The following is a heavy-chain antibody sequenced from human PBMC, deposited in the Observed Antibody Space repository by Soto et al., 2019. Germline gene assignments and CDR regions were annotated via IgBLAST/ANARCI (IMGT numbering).Heavy chain of an antibody. CDR1: GGSISSGRYS. CDR2: IYHSGST. Sequence: SATLSITCAVSGGSISSGRYSLRWIRQPPGKGLEWIGYIYHSGSTYYNPSLKSRVTISVDRSKNQFSLKLSSVTAADTAVYYCARDTGDGTFDFWGQGTLVTVS. D-gene: IGHD7-27*01. V-gene: IGHV4-30-2*01. CDR3: ARDTGDGTFDF. J-gene: IGHJ4*02.